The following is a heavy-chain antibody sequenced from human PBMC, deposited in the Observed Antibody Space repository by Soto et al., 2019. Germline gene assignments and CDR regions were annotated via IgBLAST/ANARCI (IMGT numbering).Heavy chain of an antibody. CDR2: FTGGHGKT. D-gene: IGHD1-1*01. CDR3: TRWNGFGYS. Sequence: EVQLLESGGGSVQPGGTLKLSCGVSGFSIPDYGVTWVRQPPGKGLEWVSGFTGGHGKTFYADSVRGRFTLSREDSRNTVYLQMDSPRVEDTAVYYCTRWNGFGYSWGQGTLVTVAS. V-gene: IGHV3-23*01. J-gene: IGHJ4*02. CDR1: GFSIPDYG.